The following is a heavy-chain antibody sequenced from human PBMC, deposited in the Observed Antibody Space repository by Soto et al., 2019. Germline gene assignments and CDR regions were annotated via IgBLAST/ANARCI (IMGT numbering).Heavy chain of an antibody. Sequence: GASVKVSCKASGYTFTSYAMDWVRQAPGQRLEWMGWINAGNGNTKYSQKFQGRVTITRDTSASTAYMELSSLRSEDTAVYYCARGGYSYGSHSGRYYYYGMDVWGQGTTVTVSS. CDR1: GYTFTSYA. CDR2: INAGNGNT. J-gene: IGHJ6*02. D-gene: IGHD5-18*01. V-gene: IGHV1-3*01. CDR3: ARGGYSYGSHSGRYYYYGMDV.